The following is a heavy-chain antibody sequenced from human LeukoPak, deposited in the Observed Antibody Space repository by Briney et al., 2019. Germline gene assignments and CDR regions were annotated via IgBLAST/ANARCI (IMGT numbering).Heavy chain of an antibody. CDR2: ISFGGTNK. J-gene: IGHJ4*02. Sequence: GGSLRLSCAASGFTFSNYAMHWVRQAPGKGLEWVAVISFGGTNKYYANSVQGRFTISRDNSKNTLYLQMNSLRAEDTALYYCARDMYDNGWSSFDYWGQGTLVTVSS. CDR3: ARDMYDNGWSSFDY. CDR1: GFTFSNYA. V-gene: IGHV3-30-3*01. D-gene: IGHD3-10*01.